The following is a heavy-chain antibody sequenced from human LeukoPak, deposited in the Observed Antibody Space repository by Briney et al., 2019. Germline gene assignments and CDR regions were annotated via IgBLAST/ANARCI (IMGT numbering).Heavy chain of an antibody. Sequence: GGSLRLSCVASELLFENAWMSWVRQAPGKGLEWVGRIKSKTDGGTTDYAAPVKGRFTISRDDSKNTLYLQMNSLKTEDTAVYYCTTDWSSSSLGGWFDPWGQGTLVAVSS. V-gene: IGHV3-15*01. D-gene: IGHD6-6*01. CDR2: IKSKTDGGTT. CDR1: ELLFENAW. CDR3: TTDWSSSSLGGWFDP. J-gene: IGHJ5*02.